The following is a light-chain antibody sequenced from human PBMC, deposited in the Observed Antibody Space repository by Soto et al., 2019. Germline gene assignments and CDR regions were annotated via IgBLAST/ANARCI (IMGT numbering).Light chain of an antibody. J-gene: IGLJ1*01. CDR3: SSYAGSYTQV. CDR2: DVS. V-gene: IGLV2-11*01. Sequence: QYVLTQPRSVSGSPGQSVTISCTGTSSDVGGYNYVSWYQQHPGKAPKLMIYDVSKRPSGVSDRFSGSKSGNTASLTISGLEAEDEAYYCCSSYAGSYTQVFGTGTKVTVL. CDR1: SSDVGGYNY.